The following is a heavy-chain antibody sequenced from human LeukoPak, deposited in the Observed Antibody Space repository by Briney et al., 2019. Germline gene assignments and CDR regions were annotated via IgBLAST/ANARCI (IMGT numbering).Heavy chain of an antibody. CDR3: AKSLGVNYYDISGYY. Sequence: PSETLSLTCTVSGGSISSYYWSWIRQPPGKGLEWIGYIYYSGSTNYNPSLKSRVTISVDTSKNQFSLKLSSVTAEDTAVYYCAKSLGVNYYDISGYYWGQGTLVTVSS. CDR2: IYYSGST. D-gene: IGHD3-22*01. V-gene: IGHV4-59*12. CDR1: GGSISSYY. J-gene: IGHJ4*02.